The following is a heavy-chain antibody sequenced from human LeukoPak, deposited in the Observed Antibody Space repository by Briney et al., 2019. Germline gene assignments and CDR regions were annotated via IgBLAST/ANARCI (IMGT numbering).Heavy chain of an antibody. V-gene: IGHV4-39*07. CDR1: GGSFSSYY. CDR3: ASSIVGATFDY. Sequence: SETLSLTCAVYGGSFSSYYWGWIRQPPGKGLEWIGSIYYSGSTYYNPSLKSRVTISVDTSKNQFSLKLSSVTAADTAVYYCASSIVGATFDYWGQGTLVTVSS. J-gene: IGHJ4*02. D-gene: IGHD1-26*01. CDR2: IYYSGST.